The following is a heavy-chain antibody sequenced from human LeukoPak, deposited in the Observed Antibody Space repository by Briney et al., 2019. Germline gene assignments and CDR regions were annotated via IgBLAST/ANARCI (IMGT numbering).Heavy chain of an antibody. CDR3: ARAHSDCSSTSCYVSFDY. V-gene: IGHV1-46*01. CDR1: GYTFTNYY. CDR2: SNPSGDST. D-gene: IGHD2-2*01. Sequence: ASVKVSCKASGYTFTNYYIHWVRQAPGHGLEWLGISNPSGDSTNYAQKFQGRVTMTRDTSTSTVYMDLSSLRSEDTAVYYCARAHSDCSSTSCYVSFDYWGQGTLVTVSS. J-gene: IGHJ4*02.